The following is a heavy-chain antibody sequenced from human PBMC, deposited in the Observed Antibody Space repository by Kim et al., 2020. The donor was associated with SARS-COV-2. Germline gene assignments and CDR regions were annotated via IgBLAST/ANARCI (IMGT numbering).Heavy chain of an antibody. Sequence: GGSLRLSCAASGFTFDDYAMHWVRQAPGKGLEWVSGISWNSGSIGYADSVKGRFTISRDNAKNSLYLQMNSLRAEETALSYCDASLDSSTIREAFDIWG. D-gene: IGHD6-13*01. V-gene: IGHV3-9*01. J-gene: IGHJ3*02. CDR1: GFTFDDYA. CDR2: ISWNSGSI. CDR3: DASLDSSTIREAFDI.